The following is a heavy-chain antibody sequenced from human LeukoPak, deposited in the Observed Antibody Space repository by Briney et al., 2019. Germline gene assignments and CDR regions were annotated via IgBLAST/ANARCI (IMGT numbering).Heavy chain of an antibody. CDR2: LYGGGSP. Sequence: GGSLTLSCAASGFTVRSNYMTWVRQAPGKGLEWFSVLYGGGSPFYADSVKGRFPISRDNSKHTLYLQMSSLRAEDTAVYYCAGLCGSISCPEVVGHWGQGTLVTVSS. J-gene: IGHJ4*02. D-gene: IGHD2-2*01. CDR1: GFTVRSNY. V-gene: IGHV3-66*02. CDR3: AGLCGSISCPEVVGH.